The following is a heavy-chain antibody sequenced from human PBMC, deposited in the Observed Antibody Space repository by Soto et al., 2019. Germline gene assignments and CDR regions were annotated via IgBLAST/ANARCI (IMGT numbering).Heavy chain of an antibody. Sequence: SETLSLTCAVYGGSFSGYYWSWIRQPPGKGLEWIGEINHSGSTNYNPSLKSRVTISVDTSKNQFSLKLSSVTAADTAVYYCARGTHFGVVIRPGGYYYYMDVWGKGTKVTVSS. CDR2: INHSGST. V-gene: IGHV4-34*01. CDR3: ARGTHFGVVIRPGGYYYYMDV. D-gene: IGHD3-3*01. J-gene: IGHJ6*03. CDR1: GGSFSGYY.